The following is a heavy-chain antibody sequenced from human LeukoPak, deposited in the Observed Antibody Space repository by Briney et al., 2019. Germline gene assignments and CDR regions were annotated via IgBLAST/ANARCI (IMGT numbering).Heavy chain of an antibody. Sequence: SETLSLTCTVSGGSISSSSYYWGWIRQPPGKGLEWIGSTYYSGSTYYNPSLKSRVTISVDTSKNQSSLKLSSVTAADTAVYYCARSDCNSDCSHFDYWGQGTLVTVSS. CDR1: GGSISSSSYY. CDR2: TYYSGST. J-gene: IGHJ4*02. V-gene: IGHV4-39*01. D-gene: IGHD2/OR15-2a*01. CDR3: ARSDCNSDCSHFDY.